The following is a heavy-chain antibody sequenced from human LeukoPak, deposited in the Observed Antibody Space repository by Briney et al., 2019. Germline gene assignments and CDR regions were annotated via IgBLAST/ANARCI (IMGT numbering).Heavy chain of an antibody. V-gene: IGHV4-30-4*01. CDR2: IYYSGST. J-gene: IGHJ4*02. D-gene: IGHD4-23*01. CDR3: ARDLLNEGNHLDY. Sequence: SETLSLTCTVSGGSISSGDYYWSWIRQPPGKGLEWIGYIYYSGSTYYNPSLKSRVTISVDTSKNQFSLKLSSVTAADTAVYYCARDLLNEGNHLDYWGQGTLVTVPS. CDR1: GGSISSGDYY.